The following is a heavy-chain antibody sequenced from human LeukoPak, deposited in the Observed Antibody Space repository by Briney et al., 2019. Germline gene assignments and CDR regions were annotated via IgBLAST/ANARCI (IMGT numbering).Heavy chain of an antibody. CDR1: GGTFSSYA. V-gene: IGHV1-69*04. CDR3: ARARTGVVPAAPYYYYGMDV. CDR2: IIPIFGIP. J-gene: IGHJ6*02. Sequence: SVKVSCKASGGTFSSYAISWVRQAPGQGLEWMGRIIPIFGIPNYAQKFQGRVTITADKSTSTAYMELSSLRSEDTAVYYCARARTGVVPAAPYYYYGMDVWGQGTTVTVSS. D-gene: IGHD2-2*01.